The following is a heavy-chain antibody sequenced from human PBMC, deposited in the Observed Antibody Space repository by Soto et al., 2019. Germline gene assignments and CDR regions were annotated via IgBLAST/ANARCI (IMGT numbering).Heavy chain of an antibody. J-gene: IGHJ5*02. Sequence: QVQLQESGPGLVRPWETLSLTCSVSGDSVSSGDYYWGWIRQPPGKGLEWIGHVYFSGSTNYIPSLKSRLTMSIETAKNQFSLNLSSVTAADTDVYYCARIPVDTYMIYWSDPWGKGTQVTVSP. CDR1: GDSVSSGDYY. CDR2: VYFSGST. D-gene: IGHD5-18*01. V-gene: IGHV4-61*08. CDR3: ARIPVDTYMIYWSDP.